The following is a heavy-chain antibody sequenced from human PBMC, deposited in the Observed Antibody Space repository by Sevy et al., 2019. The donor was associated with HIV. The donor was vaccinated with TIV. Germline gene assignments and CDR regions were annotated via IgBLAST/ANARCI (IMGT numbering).Heavy chain of an antibody. CDR2: IFSDGINK. CDR1: GFTFSNYA. V-gene: IGHV3-33*01. D-gene: IGHD6-19*01. Sequence: GGSLRLSCATSGFTFSNYAIHWVRQAPGKGLEWVASIFSDGINKYYADSVKGRFTISRDNYENTVYLQMNSLRVEDTAVYYCARESGSDWYLDYWGQGTLVTVSS. J-gene: IGHJ4*02. CDR3: ARESGSDWYLDY.